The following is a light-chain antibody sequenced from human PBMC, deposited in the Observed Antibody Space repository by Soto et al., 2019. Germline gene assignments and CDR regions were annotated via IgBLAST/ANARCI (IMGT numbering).Light chain of an antibody. CDR3: SSYTSRSTLA. V-gene: IGLV2-14*03. J-gene: IGLJ2*01. CDR2: EVS. Sequence: QSVLTQPASVSGSPGQSITISCTGTSTDVGAYDYVSWYQQHPGKAPKLMIYEVSNRPSGVSHRFSGSKSGNTASLTISGLQAEDEADYYCSSYTSRSTLAFGGGTKVTVL. CDR1: STDVGAYDY.